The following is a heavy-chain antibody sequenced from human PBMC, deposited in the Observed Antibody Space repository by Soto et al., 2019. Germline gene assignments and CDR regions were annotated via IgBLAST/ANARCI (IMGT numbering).Heavy chain of an antibody. CDR1: CGSISSYY. Sequence: SETLSLTCTVSCGSISSYYWSWIRQPPGKGLEWIGYIYYSGSTNYNPSLKSRVTISVDTSKNQFSLKLSSVTAADTAVYYCARQTMVRGVPTFDYWGQGTLVTVSS. CDR3: ARQTMVRGVPTFDY. V-gene: IGHV4-59*08. D-gene: IGHD3-10*01. J-gene: IGHJ4*02. CDR2: IYYSGST.